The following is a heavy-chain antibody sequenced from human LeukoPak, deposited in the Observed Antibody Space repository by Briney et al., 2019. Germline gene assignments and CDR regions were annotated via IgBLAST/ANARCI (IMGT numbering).Heavy chain of an antibody. V-gene: IGHV3-23*01. CDR1: GFTFSNYA. CDR2: ISGSGSST. CDR3: AKGPPQGPFDY. J-gene: IGHJ4*02. Sequence: GGSLRLSCAVSGFTFSNYAMSWVRQAPGKGLEWVSSISGSGSSTNSADSVKGRFTISRDNSKNTLSLQMNSLRAEDTAVYYCAKGPPQGPFDYWGQGTLVTVSS.